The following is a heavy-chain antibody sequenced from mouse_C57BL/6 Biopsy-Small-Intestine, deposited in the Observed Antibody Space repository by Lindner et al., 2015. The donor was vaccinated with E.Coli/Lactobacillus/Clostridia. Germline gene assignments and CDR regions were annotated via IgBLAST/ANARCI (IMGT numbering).Heavy chain of an antibody. Sequence: VQLQESGAELGRPGTSVKMSCKAAGNTFTNYWIGWVKQRPGHGLEWIGEIYPGSDYTHYNEKFKGKATLTADTPSRTAYLQLSSLTSEDSGIYYCVGWLLSYWGQGTLVTVSA. CDR3: VGWLLSY. J-gene: IGHJ3*01. V-gene: IGHV1-63*02. CDR2: IYPGSDYT. CDR1: GNTFTNYW. D-gene: IGHD2-3*01.